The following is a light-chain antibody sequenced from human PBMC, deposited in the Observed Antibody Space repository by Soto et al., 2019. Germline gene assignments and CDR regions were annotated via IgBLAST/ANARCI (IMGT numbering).Light chain of an antibody. CDR2: GAS. CDR1: QSDSSNQ. Sequence: EFVLTQSPGTLSLSPGERATLSCRTSQSDSSNQLAWYQQKPGQAPRLLIYGASSRTTGFPDRFSGSGSGTNFSLTTSRLETEDFAVYYCQQYGGSPGTFGQGTKVEIK. V-gene: IGKV3-20*01. CDR3: QQYGGSPGT. J-gene: IGKJ1*01.